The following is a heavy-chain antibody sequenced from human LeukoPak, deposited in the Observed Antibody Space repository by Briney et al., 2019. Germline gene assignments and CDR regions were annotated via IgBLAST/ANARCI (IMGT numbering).Heavy chain of an antibody. CDR2: IYSGGSA. D-gene: IGHD5-18*01. CDR1: GFTVSSNS. CDR3: ATAVGYNYGSDY. J-gene: IGHJ4*02. V-gene: IGHV3-66*01. Sequence: PGGSLRLSCAASGFTVSSNSMSWVRQAPGKGLEWGSVIYSGGSADYADSVKGRFTISRDNSKNTLYLQMNSLRAEDTAVYYCATAVGYNYGSDYWGQGTLVTVSS.